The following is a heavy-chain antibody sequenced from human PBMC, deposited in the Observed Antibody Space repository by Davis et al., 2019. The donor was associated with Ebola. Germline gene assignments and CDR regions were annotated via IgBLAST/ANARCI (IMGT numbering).Heavy chain of an antibody. D-gene: IGHD3-9*01. CDR3: ARTVLRYFDWLFDSGFDY. V-gene: IGHV1-2*04. CDR2: INPNSGGT. Sequence: AASVKVSCKASGGTFSSYAISWVRQAPGQGLEWMGWINPNSGGTNYAQKFQGWVTMTRDTSISTAYMELSSLRSEDTAVYYCARTVLRYFDWLFDSGFDYWGQGTLVTVSS. J-gene: IGHJ4*02. CDR1: GGTFSSYA.